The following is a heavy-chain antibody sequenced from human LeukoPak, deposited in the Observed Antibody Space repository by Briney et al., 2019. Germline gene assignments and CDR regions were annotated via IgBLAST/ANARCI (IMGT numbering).Heavy chain of an antibody. D-gene: IGHD2-8*01. CDR2: MNPNSGNT. CDR1: GYTFTSYD. CDR3: FRRYSTKTDAFDI. J-gene: IGHJ3*02. Sequence: GASVKVSCKASGYTFTSYDINWVRQPTGQGLEWMGWMNPNSGNTGYAQNFQGRVTMTRNTSISTAYMGLSSLRSQDTAVYFCFRRYSTKTDAFDIWGQGTMVTVSS. V-gene: IGHV1-8*01.